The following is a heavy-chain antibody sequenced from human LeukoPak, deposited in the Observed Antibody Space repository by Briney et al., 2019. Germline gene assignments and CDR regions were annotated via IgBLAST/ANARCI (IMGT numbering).Heavy chain of an antibody. CDR2: IYTSGST. J-gene: IGHJ4*02. V-gene: IGHV4-4*07. CDR1: GGSISSYY. Sequence: PETLSLTCTVSGGSISSYYWSWIRQPAGKGLEWIGRIYTSGSTNYNPSLKSRVTMSVDTSKNQFSLRLSSVTAADTAVYYCARDSVEMATITLGDYWGQGTLVTVSS. CDR3: ARDSVEMATITLGDY. D-gene: IGHD5-24*01.